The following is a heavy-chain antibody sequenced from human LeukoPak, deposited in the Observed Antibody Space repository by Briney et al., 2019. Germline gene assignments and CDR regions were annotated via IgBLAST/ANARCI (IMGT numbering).Heavy chain of an antibody. CDR1: GGSISNYW. Sequence: SETLSLTCTVSGGSISNYWWSWIRQPPGEGLEWIWYVFDSGSTNYNPSLKSRVTISVDTSKKQFSLKVSSVTAADTAVYYCARGYSSSWNYLDYWGQGTLVNVSS. CDR2: VFDSGST. D-gene: IGHD6-13*01. J-gene: IGHJ4*02. CDR3: ARGYSSSWNYLDY. V-gene: IGHV4-59*01.